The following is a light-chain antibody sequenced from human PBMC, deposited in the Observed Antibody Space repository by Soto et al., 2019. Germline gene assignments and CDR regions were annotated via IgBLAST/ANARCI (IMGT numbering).Light chain of an antibody. CDR2: EVS. Sequence: QPASVSGSPGQSITISCTGTSSDIGSYNLVSWYQQHPGKAPKLIIYEVSKRPSGVSDRFSGSKSGNTASLTISGLEADDEAEYYCCSSATRNTFYVFGSGTKVTVL. V-gene: IGLV2-23*02. CDR1: SSDIGSYNL. CDR3: CSSATRNTFYV. J-gene: IGLJ1*01.